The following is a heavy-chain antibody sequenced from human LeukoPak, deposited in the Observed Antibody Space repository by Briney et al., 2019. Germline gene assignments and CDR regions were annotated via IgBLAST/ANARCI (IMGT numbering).Heavy chain of an antibody. CDR2: ISAYNGNT. D-gene: IGHD2-15*01. J-gene: IGHJ6*02. Sequence: ASVKVSCKASGYTFTSYGISRVRQAPGQGLEWMGWISAYNGNTNYAQKLQGRVTMTTDTSTSTAYMELRSLRSDDTAVYYCARDRAAVVVVAATTNPYYYYGMDVWGQGTTVTVSS. CDR3: ARDRAAVVVVAATTNPYYYYGMDV. CDR1: GYTFTSYG. V-gene: IGHV1-18*01.